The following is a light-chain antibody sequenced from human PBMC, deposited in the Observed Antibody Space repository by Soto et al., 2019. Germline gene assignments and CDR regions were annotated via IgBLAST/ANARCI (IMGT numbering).Light chain of an antibody. J-gene: IGLJ2*01. CDR2: YVN. CDR1: SSDIGAYNF. Sequence: QSVLTQPASVSGSPGQSITISCTGTSSDIGAYNFVSWYQQHPGKAPKLMLYYVNIRPSGVSRRFSGSKSGNTASLTISGLQAEDEADYYCTSWTTSTTMIFGGGTKVTVL. CDR3: TSWTTSTTMI. V-gene: IGLV2-14*03.